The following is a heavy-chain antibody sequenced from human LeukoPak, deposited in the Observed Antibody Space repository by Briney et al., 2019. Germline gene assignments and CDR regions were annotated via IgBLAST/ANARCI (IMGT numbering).Heavy chain of an antibody. Sequence: GGSLRLSCAASGFTFSSYWMHWVRQTPGKGLMWVSRVNIDGTGTTYADSVKGRFTISRDNAKNTMYLQMNSLRAEDTALYYCAKDICGGGCFDGDYVSWGQGTLVTVSS. D-gene: IGHD4-17*01. CDR3: AKDICGGGCFDGDYVS. CDR1: GFTFSSYW. J-gene: IGHJ5*02. CDR2: VNIDGTGT. V-gene: IGHV3-74*01.